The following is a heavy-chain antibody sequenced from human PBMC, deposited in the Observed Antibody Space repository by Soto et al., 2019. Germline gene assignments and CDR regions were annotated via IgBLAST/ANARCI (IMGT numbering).Heavy chain of an antibody. Sequence: SVKVSCKASGGTFSSYAISWVRQAPGQGLGWMGGIIPIFGTANYAQKFQGRVTITADESTSTAYMELSSLRSEDAAVYYCARGGWHYYDSSGYYRTHYYYYGMDVWGQGTTVTVSS. D-gene: IGHD3-22*01. V-gene: IGHV1-69*13. CDR3: ARGGWHYYDSSGYYRTHYYYYGMDV. J-gene: IGHJ6*02. CDR2: IIPIFGTA. CDR1: GGTFSSYA.